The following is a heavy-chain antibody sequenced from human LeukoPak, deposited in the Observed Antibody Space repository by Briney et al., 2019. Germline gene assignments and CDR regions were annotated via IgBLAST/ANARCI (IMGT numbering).Heavy chain of an antibody. CDR2: IYYSGST. CDR3: AREIVGGFNPGAY. CDR1: GGSISSGCYY. V-gene: IGHV4-31*03. J-gene: IGHJ4*02. D-gene: IGHD1-14*01. Sequence: SQTLSLTCTVSGGSISSGCYYWSWIRHHPGKGLEWIGYIYYSGSTYYNPSLKSRVTISVDTSKYQFSLKLSSVTAADTAVYYCAREIVGGFNPGAYWGQGTLVTVSS.